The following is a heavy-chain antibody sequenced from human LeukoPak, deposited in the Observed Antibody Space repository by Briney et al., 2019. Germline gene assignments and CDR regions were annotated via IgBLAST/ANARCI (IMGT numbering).Heavy chain of an antibody. Sequence: GGSLRLSCAASGFTFSSHSMNWVRQAPGKGLEWVSSISSSSSYIYYADSVKGRFTISRDNAKNSLYLQMNSLRAEDTAVYYCASQGDYYDSSGYSYNWFDPWGQGTLVTVSS. D-gene: IGHD3-22*01. V-gene: IGHV3-21*01. CDR3: ASQGDYYDSSGYSYNWFDP. J-gene: IGHJ5*02. CDR1: GFTFSSHS. CDR2: ISSSSSYI.